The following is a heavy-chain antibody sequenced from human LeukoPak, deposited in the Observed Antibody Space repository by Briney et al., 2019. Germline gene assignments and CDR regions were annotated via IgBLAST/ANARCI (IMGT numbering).Heavy chain of an antibody. J-gene: IGHJ4*02. Sequence: SETLSLTCTVSGGSISSGDYCWSWIRQPPGTGLEWIGYIYYSGSTYYNPSLKSRVTISVDTSKNQFSLKLSSVTAADTAVYYCARVVGEKGYCSSTSCAGVDYWGQGTLVTVSS. D-gene: IGHD2-2*01. V-gene: IGHV4-30-4*01. CDR2: IYYSGST. CDR3: ARVVGEKGYCSSTSCAGVDY. CDR1: GGSISSGDYC.